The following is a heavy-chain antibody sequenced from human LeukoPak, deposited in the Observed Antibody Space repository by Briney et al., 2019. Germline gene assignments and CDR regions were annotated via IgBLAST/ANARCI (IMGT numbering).Heavy chain of an antibody. V-gene: IGHV4-39*01. CDR3: ARVGVLNWFDP. Sequence: SETLPLTCAVSGGSLSSSSYYWAWIRQPPGKGLEWIGSIYHDGSTYSTPSLEGRVTISVDTSKNQFSLNLTSATAADTAVYYCARVGVLNWFDPWGQGTPVTVSS. J-gene: IGHJ5*02. D-gene: IGHD1-26*01. CDR2: IYHDGST. CDR1: GGSLSSSSYY.